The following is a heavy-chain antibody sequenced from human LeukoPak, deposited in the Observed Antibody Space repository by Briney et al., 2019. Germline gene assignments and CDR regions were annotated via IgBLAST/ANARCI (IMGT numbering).Heavy chain of an antibody. CDR1: GFTFSSYG. D-gene: IGHD2-2*01. J-gene: IGHJ6*03. V-gene: IGHV3-30*02. CDR3: AKSTFEYCSSTSCLLPGKYYYYMDV. Sequence: TGGSLRLSCAASGFTFSSYGMHWVRQAPGKGLEWVAFIRYDGSNKYYADSVKGRFTISRDNSKNTLYLQMNSLRAEDTAVYYCAKSTFEYCSSTSCLLPGKYYYYMDVWGKGTTVTISS. CDR2: IRYDGSNK.